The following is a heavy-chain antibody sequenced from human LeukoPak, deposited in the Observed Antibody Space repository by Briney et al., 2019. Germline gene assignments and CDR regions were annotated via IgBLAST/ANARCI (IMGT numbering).Heavy chain of an antibody. CDR2: IWYDGSNR. CDR1: GYSFSSHG. CDR3: ARDLSFGSMSFDD. D-gene: IGHD2/OR15-2a*01. J-gene: IGHJ4*02. V-gene: IGHV3-33*01. Sequence: GGSLRLSCATSGYSFSSHGMHWVRQAPGKGLEGVALIWYDGSNRNYADSVKGRFTISRDDSKNTLYLQMNSLRAEDTALYFCARDLSFGSMSFDDWGQGTLVTVSS.